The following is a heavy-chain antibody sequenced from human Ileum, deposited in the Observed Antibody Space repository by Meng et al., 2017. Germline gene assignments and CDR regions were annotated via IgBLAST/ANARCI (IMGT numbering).Heavy chain of an antibody. CDR2: TNPDGSGK. Sequence: GGSLRLSCGASGFIFSGSWMSWVRQAPGKGLEWVANTNPDGSGKYYVDSGKGRFTISRDNAKNLLYLQMKSLRVEDTAVYYCAVWEVQNHWGQGTQVTVSS. CDR1: GFIFSGSW. CDR3: AVWEVQNH. D-gene: IGHD1-26*01. V-gene: IGHV3-7*01. J-gene: IGHJ5*02.